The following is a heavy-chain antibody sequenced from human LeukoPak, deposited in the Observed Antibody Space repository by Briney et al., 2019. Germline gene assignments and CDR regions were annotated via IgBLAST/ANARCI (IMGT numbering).Heavy chain of an antibody. J-gene: IGHJ5*02. CDR3: ARSNWNYVTGRWFDP. CDR1: GGSFSGYY. Sequence: PSETLSLTCAVYGGSFSGYYWSWIRQPPGKGLEWIGEINHSGSTNYNPSLKSRVTISVDKSKNQFSLKLSSVTAADTAVYYCARSNWNYVTGRWFDPWGQGTLVTVSS. CDR2: INHSGST. V-gene: IGHV4-34*01. D-gene: IGHD1-7*01.